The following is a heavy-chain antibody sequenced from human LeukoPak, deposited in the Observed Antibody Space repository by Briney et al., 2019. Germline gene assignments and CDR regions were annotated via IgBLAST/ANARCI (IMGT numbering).Heavy chain of an antibody. J-gene: IGHJ5*02. CDR1: GYTFTSYA. Sequence: GASVKVSCKASGYTFTSYAMNWVRQAPGQGLEWMGWINTNTGNPTYAQGFTGRFVFSLDTSVSTAYLQISSLKAEDTAVYYCASRSSSSEVNWFDPWGQGTLVTVSS. V-gene: IGHV7-4-1*02. D-gene: IGHD6-13*01. CDR2: INTNTGNP. CDR3: ASRSSSSEVNWFDP.